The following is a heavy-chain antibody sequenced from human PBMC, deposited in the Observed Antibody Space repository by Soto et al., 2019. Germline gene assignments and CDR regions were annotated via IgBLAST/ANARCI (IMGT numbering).Heavy chain of an antibody. CDR2: INPSGGST. D-gene: IGHD3-10*01. V-gene: IGHV1-46*01. CDR1: GYTFTSYY. J-gene: IGHJ4*02. CDR3: AVLLWFGELSKILFDY. Sequence: ASVKVFCKASGYTFTSYYMHWVRQAPGQGLEWMGIINPSGGSTSYAQKFQGRVTMTRDTSTSTVYMQLSSLRSEDTAVYYCAVLLWFGELSKILFDYWGQGTLVTVSS.